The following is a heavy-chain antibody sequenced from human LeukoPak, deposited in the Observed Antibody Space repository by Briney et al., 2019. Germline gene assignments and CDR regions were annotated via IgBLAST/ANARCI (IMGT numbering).Heavy chain of an antibody. CDR2: TSGGGGST. CDR3: AKGGKWDVTPFDY. CDR1: GFTFTSYS. D-gene: IGHD1-26*01. Sequence: GGSLRLSCAASGFTFTSYSMNWVRQAPGKGLEWVSTTSGGGGSTYYADSVKGRFTSSRDNSKNTLYLQVNSLRAEDTAVYYCAKGGKWDVTPFDYWGQGTLVTVSS. J-gene: IGHJ4*02. V-gene: IGHV3-23*01.